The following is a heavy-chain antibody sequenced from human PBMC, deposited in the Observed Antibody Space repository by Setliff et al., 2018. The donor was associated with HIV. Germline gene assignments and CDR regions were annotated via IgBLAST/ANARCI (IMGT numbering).Heavy chain of an antibody. CDR2: IYHSGST. V-gene: IGHV4-38-2*02. CDR1: GYSISSGYY. J-gene: IGHJ4*02. D-gene: IGHD3-22*01. Sequence: PSETLSLTCTVSGYSISSGYYWGWIRQPPGKGLEWIGSIYHSGSTYYNPSLKSRVTISVDTSKNQSSLKLSSVTAADTAVYYCARSYYYDSSGYYLYWGQGTLVTAPQ. CDR3: ARSYYYDSSGYYLY.